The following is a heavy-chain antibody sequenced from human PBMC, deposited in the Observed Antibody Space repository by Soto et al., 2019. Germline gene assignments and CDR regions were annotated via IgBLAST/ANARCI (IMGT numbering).Heavy chain of an antibody. CDR2: ISYDGSNK. CDR1: GFTFSSYG. CDR3: AKDQGRYYYYGMDV. V-gene: IGHV3-30*18. J-gene: IGHJ6*02. Sequence: QPGGSLRLSCAASGFTFSSYGMHWVRQAPGKGLEWVAVISYDGSNKYYADSVKGRFTISRDNSKNTLYLQMNSLRAEDTAVYYCAKDQGRYYYYGMDVLGQGATVAVSS.